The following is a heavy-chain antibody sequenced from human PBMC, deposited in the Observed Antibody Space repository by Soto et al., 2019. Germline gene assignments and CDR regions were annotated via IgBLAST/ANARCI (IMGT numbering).Heavy chain of an antibody. CDR2: TFPGDSDT. CDR3: ARPARVGATIPLAFDF. Sequence: GSLKISCEVSGYTFTTYWIAWVRQMPGKGLERMGITFPGDSDTIYNPSFQGQVTIFVDKSINTVSLQLSGLRASDTATYYCARPARVGATIPLAFDFWGQGXLVTVYS. V-gene: IGHV5-51*01. D-gene: IGHD2-21*01. J-gene: IGHJ4*03. CDR1: GYTFTTYW.